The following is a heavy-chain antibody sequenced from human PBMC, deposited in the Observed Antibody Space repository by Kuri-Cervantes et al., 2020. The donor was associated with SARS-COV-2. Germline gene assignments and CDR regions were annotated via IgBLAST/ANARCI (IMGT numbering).Heavy chain of an antibody. J-gene: IGHJ4*02. CDR2: FDPEDGET. CDR3: ATDPISSIAARSGDY. D-gene: IGHD6-6*01. CDR1: GYTLTELS. Sequence: ASVKVSCKVSGYTLTELSMHWVRQAPGKGLEWMGGFDPEDGETIYAQKFQGRVTMTEDTSTDTAYMELSSLRSEDTAVYYCATDPISSIAARSGDYWGQGTLVTVSS. V-gene: IGHV1-24*01.